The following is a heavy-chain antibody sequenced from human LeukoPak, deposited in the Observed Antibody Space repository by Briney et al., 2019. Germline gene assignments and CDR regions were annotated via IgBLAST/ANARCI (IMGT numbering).Heavy chain of an antibody. D-gene: IGHD2-15*01. J-gene: IGHJ4*02. V-gene: IGHV1-69*13. Sequence: SVKVSCKASGGTFSSYAISWVRQAPGQGPEWMGGIIPIFGTANYAQKFQGRVTITADESTSTAYMELSSLRSEDTAVYYCARERYCSGGSCYSLWGQGTLATVSS. CDR3: ARERYCSGGSCYSL. CDR1: GGTFSSYA. CDR2: IIPIFGTA.